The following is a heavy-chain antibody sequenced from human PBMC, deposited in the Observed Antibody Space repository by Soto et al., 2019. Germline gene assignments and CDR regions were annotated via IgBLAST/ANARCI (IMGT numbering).Heavy chain of an antibody. CDR2: ISGSGGST. CDR1: GFTFSSYA. D-gene: IGHD4-17*01. V-gene: IGHV3-23*01. J-gene: IGHJ4*02. Sequence: EVQLLESGGGLVQPGGSLRLSCAASGFTFSSYAMSWVRQAPGKGLEWVSAISGSGGSTYYADSVKGRFTISRDNSKNTLYLQMNSLRVEDTAVYYCANDMGIVGGDYAFDYWGQGTLVTVSS. CDR3: ANDMGIVGGDYAFDY.